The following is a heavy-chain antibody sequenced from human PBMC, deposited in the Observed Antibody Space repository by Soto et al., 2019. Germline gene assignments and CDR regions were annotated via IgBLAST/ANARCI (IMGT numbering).Heavy chain of an antibody. Sequence: QVQLQESGPGLVKPSETLSLTCTVSGVSISSDYWTWIRQSPGKGLEWIAYTSHTGTTDSNPSLKSRVTISPDTSKTQFSLNLSSVPAPDTAVSYCPRGPPCLDAFDIWGQGTKVTVSP. CDR3: PRGPPCLDAFDI. CDR1: GVSISSDY. J-gene: IGHJ3*02. V-gene: IGHV4-59*01. D-gene: IGHD6-25*01. CDR2: TSHTGTT.